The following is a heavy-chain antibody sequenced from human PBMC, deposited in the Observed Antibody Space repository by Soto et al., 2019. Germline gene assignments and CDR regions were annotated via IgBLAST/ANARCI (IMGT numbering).Heavy chain of an antibody. CDR3: TTSGVSARYGMDG. D-gene: IGHD3-10*01. Sequence: EVQLVESGGGLVKPGGSLRLSCAASGSTVSNAYMNWVRQAPGKGLEWVGRMKSKSDGGTTDYAAPVKGRFTISSDDSKNTVYLQMNSLKIEDTAVYYCTTSGVSARYGMDGWGQGTTVTVSP. CDR1: GSTVSNAY. J-gene: IGHJ6*01. CDR2: MKSKSDGGTT. V-gene: IGHV3-15*07.